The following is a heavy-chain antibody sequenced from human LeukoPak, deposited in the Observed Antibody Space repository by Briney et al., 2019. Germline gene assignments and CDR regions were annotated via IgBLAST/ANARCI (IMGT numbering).Heavy chain of an antibody. D-gene: IGHD2-15*01. CDR1: GFSFSSYG. CDR3: AKEGGFRIPFDY. Sequence: GGSLRLSCAASGFSFSSYGMAWVRQAPGQGLEWVAVISVSATATNYAASVKGRFTISRDDSKNTLYLQMNSLRVEDTAAYYCAKEGGFRIPFDYWGQGTLVTVSS. CDR2: ISVSATAT. V-gene: IGHV3-23*01. J-gene: IGHJ4*02.